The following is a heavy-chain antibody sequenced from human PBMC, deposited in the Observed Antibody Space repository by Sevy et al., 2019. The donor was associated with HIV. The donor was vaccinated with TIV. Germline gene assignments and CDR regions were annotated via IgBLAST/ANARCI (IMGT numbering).Heavy chain of an antibody. CDR3: AKESGSRRDYYYGLGV. V-gene: IGHV3-30*18. CDR2: ISYDGNNK. D-gene: IGHD1-26*01. J-gene: IGHJ6*02. Sequence: GGSLRLSCAASGFTFSTYGMHWVRQAPGKGLEWVAIISYDGNNKHYADSVRGRFTISRDNSKNTVFLQMNSLRTDDTGVYYCAKESGSRRDYYYGLGVWGQGTTVTVSS. CDR1: GFTFSTYG.